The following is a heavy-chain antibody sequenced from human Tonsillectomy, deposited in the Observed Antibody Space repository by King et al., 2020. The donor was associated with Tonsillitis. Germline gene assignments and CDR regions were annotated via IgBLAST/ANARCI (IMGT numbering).Heavy chain of an antibody. CDR1: GYTFTSYG. D-gene: IGHD5-12*01. Sequence: VQLVESGAEVKKPGASVKVSCKASGYTFTSYGISWVRQAPGQGLEWMGWISAYNGNTNYAQKLQGRVTMTTDTSTSTAYMELRSLRSDDTAVYYCARDGEGYSGYEGNLGGPGDYYVSDEVAFDIWGQGTMVTVSS. CDR2: ISAYNGNT. CDR3: ARDGEGYSGYEGNLGGPGDYYVSDEVAFDI. V-gene: IGHV1-18*01. J-gene: IGHJ3*02.